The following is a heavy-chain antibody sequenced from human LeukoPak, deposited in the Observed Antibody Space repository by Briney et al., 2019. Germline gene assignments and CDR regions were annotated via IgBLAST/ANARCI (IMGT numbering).Heavy chain of an antibody. CDR3: ARVSSSGLLDY. CDR1: GGSISSYY. CDR2: IYYSGST. Sequence: SETLSLTCTVSGGSISSYYWSWIRQPPGKGPEWIGYIYYSGSTNYNPSLKSRVTISVDTSKNQFSLKLSSVTAADTAVYYCARVSSSGLLDYWGQGTLVTVSS. J-gene: IGHJ4*02. V-gene: IGHV4-59*01. D-gene: IGHD6-19*01.